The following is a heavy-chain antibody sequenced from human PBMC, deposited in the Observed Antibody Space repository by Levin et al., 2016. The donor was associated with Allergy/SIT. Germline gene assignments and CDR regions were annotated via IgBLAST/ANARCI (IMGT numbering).Heavy chain of an antibody. CDR2: ISGSGGST. J-gene: IGHJ4*02. V-gene: IGHV3-23*01. CDR1: GFTFSSYA. CDR3: AKDRAPSIFGPQWLVGDLDY. D-gene: IGHD6-19*01. Sequence: GESLKISCAASGFTFSSYAMSWVRQAPGKGLEWVSAISGSGGSTYYADSVKGRFTISRDNSKNTLYLQMNSLRAEDTAVYYCAKDRAPSIFGPQWLVGDLDYWGQGTLVTVSS.